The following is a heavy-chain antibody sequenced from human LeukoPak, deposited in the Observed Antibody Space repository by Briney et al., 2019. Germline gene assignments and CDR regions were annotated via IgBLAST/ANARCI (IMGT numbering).Heavy chain of an antibody. Sequence: PGGSLRLSCAASGFTFSSFSMNWVRQAPGKGLEWISYISSSSGTIYYADSVEGRFTISRDNARNSLYLQMNSLRAEDSAVYYCAREFYCSSTGCSRAYYFDCWGQGTLVAVSS. CDR3: AREFYCSSTGCSRAYYFDC. D-gene: IGHD2-2*01. J-gene: IGHJ4*02. CDR2: ISSSSGTI. CDR1: GFTFSSFS. V-gene: IGHV3-48*01.